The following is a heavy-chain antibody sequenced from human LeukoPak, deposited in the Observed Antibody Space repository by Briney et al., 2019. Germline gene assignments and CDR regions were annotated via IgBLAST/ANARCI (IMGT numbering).Heavy chain of an antibody. CDR2: IIHIFGTA. J-gene: IGHJ6*03. D-gene: IGHD4-23*01. CDR1: GCTFSSYA. CDR3: ATPLDLDYGGNTPSYYYYMDV. V-gene: IGHV1-69*05. Sequence: SVKVSCKASGCTFSSYAISWVRQAPGKGLEWMGGIIHIFGTANYAQKFQGRVTITTDESTSTAYMELSSLRSEDTAVYYCATPLDLDYGGNTPSYYYYMDVWGKGTTVTVSS.